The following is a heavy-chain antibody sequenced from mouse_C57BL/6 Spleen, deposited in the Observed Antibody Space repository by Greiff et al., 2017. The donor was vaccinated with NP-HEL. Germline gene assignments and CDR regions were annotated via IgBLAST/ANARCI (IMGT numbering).Heavy chain of an antibody. CDR2: ISNGGGST. Sequence: EVQLVESGGGLVQPGGSLKLSCAASGFTFSDYYMYWVRQTPEKRLEWVAYISNGGGSTYYPDTVKGRFTISRDNAKNTLYLQTSRLKSEDTAMYYCARHRDYGSSEFAYWGQGTLVTVSA. CDR1: GFTFSDYY. J-gene: IGHJ3*01. CDR3: ARHRDYGSSEFAY. D-gene: IGHD1-1*01. V-gene: IGHV5-12*01.